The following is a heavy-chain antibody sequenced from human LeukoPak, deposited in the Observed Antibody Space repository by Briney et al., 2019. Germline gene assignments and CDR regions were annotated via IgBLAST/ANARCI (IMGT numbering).Heavy chain of an antibody. CDR2: ISGSGGST. V-gene: IGHV3-23*01. D-gene: IGHD2-2*01. J-gene: IGHJ6*03. CDR1: GFTFSSYG. CDR3: AKEGPAAMRYYYYYMDV. Sequence: PGGSLRLSCAASGFTFSSYGMSWVRQAPGKGLEWVSAISGSGGSTYYADSVKGRFTISRDNSKNTLYLQMNSLRAEDTAVYYCAKEGPAAMRYYYYYMDVWGKGTTVTISS.